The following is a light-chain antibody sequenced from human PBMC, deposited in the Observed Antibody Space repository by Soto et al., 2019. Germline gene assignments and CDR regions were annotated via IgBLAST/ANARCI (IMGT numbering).Light chain of an antibody. J-gene: IGLJ1*01. V-gene: IGLV2-8*01. CDR3: SSHAGNNNYV. Sequence: QSALTQPPSASGSVGQSVTISCTGTSSDVGAYNYLSWYQQHPGKAPKLMIYEVSKRPSGVPDRCSGSKSGYTASLTVSGLQAEDEADYYCSSHAGNNNYVFGTGTKVTVL. CDR1: SSDVGAYNY. CDR2: EVS.